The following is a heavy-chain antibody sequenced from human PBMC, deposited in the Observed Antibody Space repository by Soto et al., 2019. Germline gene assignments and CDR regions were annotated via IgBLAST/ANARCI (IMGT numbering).Heavy chain of an antibody. J-gene: IGHJ6*02. CDR3: ARDLSGTGLDI. CDR2: VYSTGGV. V-gene: IGHV4-4*07. Sequence: QLQLHESGPGLVKPSETLSLTCNVSGDSIGRFYWSWIRQSAGKGLEWIGRVYSTGGVTYNPALKGRVTISRDRSNNHVSLEMNSVTAADTAVYFCARDLSGTGLDIWGRGTRVSVSS. D-gene: IGHD1-26*01. CDR1: GDSIGRFY.